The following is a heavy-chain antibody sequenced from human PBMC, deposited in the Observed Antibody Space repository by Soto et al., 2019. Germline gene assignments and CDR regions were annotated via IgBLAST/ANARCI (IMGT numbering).Heavy chain of an antibody. D-gene: IGHD6-19*01. J-gene: IGHJ4*02. CDR2: IYYSGST. CDR1: GGSVSSTSYY. V-gene: IGHV4-39*01. Sequence: QLQLQESGPGLVKPSETLSLTCTVSGGSVSSTSYYRGWIRQPPGKGLEWIGSIYYSGSTYYNPSLKSRVTISVDTSKNQFSLKLSSVTAADTAVYYCARIVGIRNSIGQRYYFDYWGQGTLVTVSS. CDR3: ARIVGIRNSIGQRYYFDY.